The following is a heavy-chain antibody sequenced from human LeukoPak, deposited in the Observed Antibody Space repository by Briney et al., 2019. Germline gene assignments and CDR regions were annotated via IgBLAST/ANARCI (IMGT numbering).Heavy chain of an antibody. CDR3: ARVLGVRGVTHYYYYGMDV. CDR1: GGSISSYY. D-gene: IGHD3-10*01. Sequence: SETLSLTCTVSGGSISSYYWSWIRQPPGKGLEWIGYIYYSGSTNYNPSLKSRVTISVDTSKNQFSLKLSSVTAADTAVYYCARVLGVRGVTHYYYYGMDVWGQGTLVTVSS. CDR2: IYYSGST. V-gene: IGHV4-59*01. J-gene: IGHJ6*02.